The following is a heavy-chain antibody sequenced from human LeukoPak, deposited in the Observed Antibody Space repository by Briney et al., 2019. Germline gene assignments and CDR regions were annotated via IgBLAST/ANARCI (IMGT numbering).Heavy chain of an antibody. V-gene: IGHV4-39*01. CDR3: ARQYYDRTGYYYFDY. D-gene: IGHD3-22*01. Sequence: PSETLSLTCTVSGDAITGGSYYWGWIRQPPGKGLEWIGSMYYSGSTYSNPSLKSRVTMSADTSKNQFSLKLSFVSDADTAVYYCARQYYDRTGYYYFDYWDQGTLVSVSS. CDR1: GDAITGGSYY. CDR2: MYYSGST. J-gene: IGHJ4*02.